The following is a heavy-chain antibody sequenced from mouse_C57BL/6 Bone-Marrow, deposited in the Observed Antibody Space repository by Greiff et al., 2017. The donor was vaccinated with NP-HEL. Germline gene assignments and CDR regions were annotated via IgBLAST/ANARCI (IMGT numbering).Heavy chain of an antibody. CDR2: FHPYNDDT. J-gene: IGHJ2*01. Sequence: VQLQQSGAELVKPGASVKMSCKASGYTFTTYPIAWVKQNHGKSLAWIGNFHPYNDDTEYIEKFKNKATLTVEKSSSTVYLELSRLTSDDSSVYYCARGGNYWYYFDYWGQGTTLTVSS. D-gene: IGHD2-1*01. V-gene: IGHV1-47*01. CDR3: ARGGNYWYYFDY. CDR1: GYTFTTYP.